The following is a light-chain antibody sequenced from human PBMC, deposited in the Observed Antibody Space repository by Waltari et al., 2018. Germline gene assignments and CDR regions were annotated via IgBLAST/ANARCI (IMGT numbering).Light chain of an antibody. CDR1: QSVLYISNNKNY. V-gene: IGKV4-1*01. Sequence: DIVMTQSPASLAVSLGERPTISCKSSQSVLYISNNKNYLAWYQQKPGQPPKLLIYWASTRESGVPDRLSGSGSGTDFTLTISSLQAEDVAVYYCQQYYSTLTFGGGTKVEIK. CDR2: WAS. CDR3: QQYYSTLT. J-gene: IGKJ4*01.